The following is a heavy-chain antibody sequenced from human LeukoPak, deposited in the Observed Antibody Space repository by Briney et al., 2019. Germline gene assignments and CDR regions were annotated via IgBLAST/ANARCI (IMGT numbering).Heavy chain of an antibody. CDR3: AQDCGADCYAPYY. D-gene: IGHD2-21*02. V-gene: IGHV3-23*01. CDR1: GFPFSTYA. CDR2: ISGSGGNT. J-gene: IGHJ4*02. Sequence: GGSLRVSCAASGFPFSTYAMSWVRQAPGKGLEWVSSISGSGGNTYYADSVKGRFTISRDNSKNTLYVQMNSLRADDTAVYYCAQDCGADCYAPYYWGQGTLVTVSS.